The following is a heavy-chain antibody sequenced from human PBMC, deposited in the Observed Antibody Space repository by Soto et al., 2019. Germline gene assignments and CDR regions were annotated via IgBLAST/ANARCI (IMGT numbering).Heavy chain of an antibody. CDR3: AALPPRIVVVVLPIPT. CDR1: GASISSTNW. V-gene: IGHV4-4*02. D-gene: IGHD2-15*01. J-gene: IGHJ4*02. Sequence: QVQLQESGPRLVKPSGTLSLTCAVSGASISSTNWWTWVRQPPGKGLEWIGEIYHTGSTKYNPSLKSRVPISLDKSNNQFPLHLRSVIAAYTAVYYCAALPPRIVVVVLPIPTWGQGTLVTVSS. CDR2: IYHTGST.